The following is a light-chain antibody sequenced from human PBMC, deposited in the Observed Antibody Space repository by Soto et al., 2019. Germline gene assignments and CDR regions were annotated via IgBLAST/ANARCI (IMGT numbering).Light chain of an antibody. CDR3: QQYYTTPLT. J-gene: IGKJ4*01. Sequence: DIVMPQSPDYLAVSRGERSTIQCNSSQSVLFTSNNKNYLGWFQQKPRQPPKLLLSWASTRESGVPDRFSGSGSGTDFTLTISSLQAEDVAVYYCQQYYTTPLTFGGGTKVDIK. V-gene: IGKV4-1*01. CDR2: WAS. CDR1: QSVLFTSNNKNY.